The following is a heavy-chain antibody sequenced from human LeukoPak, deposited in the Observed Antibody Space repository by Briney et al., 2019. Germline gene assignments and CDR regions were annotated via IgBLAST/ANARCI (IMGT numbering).Heavy chain of an antibody. CDR1: GFTFSDYY. J-gene: IGHJ5*02. Sequence: GGSLRLSCAASGFTFSDYYMSWIRQAPGKGLEWISYISSSGATIYSADSVKGRFTISRDNTKNSLYLQMNTLRADDTAVYYCARAPKYSSSAWFDPWGQGTLAIVSS. CDR2: ISSSGATI. V-gene: IGHV3-11*01. CDR3: ARAPKYSSSAWFDP. D-gene: IGHD6-13*01.